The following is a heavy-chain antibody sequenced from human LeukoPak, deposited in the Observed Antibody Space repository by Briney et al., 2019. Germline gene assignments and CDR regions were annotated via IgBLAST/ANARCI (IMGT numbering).Heavy chain of an antibody. J-gene: IGHJ4*02. V-gene: IGHV5-51*01. CDR1: GYSFTGYW. CDR2: IYPGDSDT. D-gene: IGHD3-22*01. CDR3: ARLPLGYSSGYPFDY. Sequence: GESLKISCKGSGYSFTGYWIGWVRQMPGKGLEWMGIIYPGDSDTRYSPSFQGQVTISADKSISTAYLQWSSLKASDTAMYYCARLPLGYSSGYPFDYWGQGTLVTVSS.